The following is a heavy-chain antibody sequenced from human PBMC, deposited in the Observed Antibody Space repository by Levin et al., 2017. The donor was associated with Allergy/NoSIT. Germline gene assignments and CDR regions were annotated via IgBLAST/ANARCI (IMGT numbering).Heavy chain of an antibody. Sequence: GGSLRLSCAASGFTVSSNYMSWVRQAPGKGLEWVSVIYSGGSTYYADSVKGRFTISRDNSKNTLYLQMNSLRAEDTAVYYCARDRVYCSGGSCSAFDYWGQGTLVTVSS. J-gene: IGHJ4*02. V-gene: IGHV3-66*01. CDR1: GFTVSSNY. CDR2: IYSGGST. D-gene: IGHD2-15*01. CDR3: ARDRVYCSGGSCSAFDY.